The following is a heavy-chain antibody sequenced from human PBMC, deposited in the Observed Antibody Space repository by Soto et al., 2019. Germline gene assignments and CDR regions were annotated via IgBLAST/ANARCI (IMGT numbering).Heavy chain of an antibody. V-gene: IGHV3-23*01. Sequence: EVQLLESGGGLIQPGGSLRLSCAASGFIFSNYAMNWVRQAPGKGLEWVSSVSDSGVATHFADSVKGRFSISRDNSKNTQSLQMNSLRAEDTAVYYCARQGETGYTSGWKDDAFDVWGQGTGVTVSA. CDR2: VSDSGVAT. J-gene: IGHJ3*01. CDR3: ARQGETGYTSGWKDDAFDV. CDR1: GFIFSNYA. D-gene: IGHD6-19*01.